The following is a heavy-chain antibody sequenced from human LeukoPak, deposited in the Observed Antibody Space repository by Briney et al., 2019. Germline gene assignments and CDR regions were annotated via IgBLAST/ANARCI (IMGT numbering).Heavy chain of an antibody. CDR2: IYYSGST. V-gene: IGHV4-39*01. Sequence: SETLSLTCTVSGGSISSSSYYWGWIRQPPGEGLEWIGSIYYSGSTYYNPSLKSRVTISVDTSKNQFSLKLSSVTAADTAVYYCARSTYYYDSSGYYLNPFDYWGQGTLVTVSS. J-gene: IGHJ4*02. D-gene: IGHD3-22*01. CDR3: ARSTYYYDSSGYYLNPFDY. CDR1: GGSISSSSYY.